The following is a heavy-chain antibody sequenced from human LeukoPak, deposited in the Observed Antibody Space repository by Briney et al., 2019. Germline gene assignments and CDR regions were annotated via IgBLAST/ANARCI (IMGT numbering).Heavy chain of an antibody. CDR2: IWYDGSNK. V-gene: IGHV3-33*06. D-gene: IGHD3-10*01. Sequence: GGSLRLSCAASGFTFSSYGMHWVRQAPGKGLEWLAVIWYDGSNKYYADSVKGRFTISRDNSKNTLYLQMNSLRAEDTAVYYCAKNYYGSGSDPHDAFDIWGQGTMVTVSS. CDR1: GFTFSSYG. CDR3: AKNYYGSGSDPHDAFDI. J-gene: IGHJ3*02.